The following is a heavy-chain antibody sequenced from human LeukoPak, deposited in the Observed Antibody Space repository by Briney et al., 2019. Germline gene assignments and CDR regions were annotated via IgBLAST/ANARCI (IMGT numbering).Heavy chain of an antibody. CDR1: GGSISSGDYY. J-gene: IGHJ6*03. CDR3: TSLGSIFGNYYMDV. V-gene: IGHV4-30-4*08. Sequence: SETLSLTCTVSGGSISSGDYYWSWIRQPRGKGVEWIVYIYYSGSTYYNPTRKSRVTIAGNKAKNQFSLKLSSVTAADTAVYYCTSLGSIFGNYYMDVWGKGTTVTVSS. CDR2: IYYSGST. D-gene: IGHD3-3*01.